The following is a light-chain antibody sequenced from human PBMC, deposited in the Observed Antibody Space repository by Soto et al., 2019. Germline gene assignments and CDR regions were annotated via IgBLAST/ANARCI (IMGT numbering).Light chain of an antibody. V-gene: IGKV1-5*03. CDR3: QQYDTYWT. CDR2: KAS. Sequence: DIQMTQSPSTLSASVGDRVTSTCRANQSINNWLAWYQHKPGKAPKLLLYKASNLDIGVPSRFSGRGSGTEFTLTISSLQPDDFAKYYCQQYDTYWTFGQGTKVEIK. J-gene: IGKJ1*01. CDR1: QSINNW.